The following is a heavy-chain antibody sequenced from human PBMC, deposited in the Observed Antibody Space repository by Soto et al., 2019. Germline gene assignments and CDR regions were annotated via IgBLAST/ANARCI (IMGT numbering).Heavy chain of an antibody. D-gene: IGHD3-22*01. Sequence: TSETLSLTCTVSGGSISSSSYYWGWIRQPPGKGLEWIGSIYYSGSTYYNPSLKSRVTISVDTSKNQFSLKLSSVTAADTAVYYCARQDSKRGGMDVWGQGTTVTVSS. CDR1: GGSISSSSYY. J-gene: IGHJ6*02. CDR3: ARQDSKRGGMDV. CDR2: IYYSGST. V-gene: IGHV4-39*01.